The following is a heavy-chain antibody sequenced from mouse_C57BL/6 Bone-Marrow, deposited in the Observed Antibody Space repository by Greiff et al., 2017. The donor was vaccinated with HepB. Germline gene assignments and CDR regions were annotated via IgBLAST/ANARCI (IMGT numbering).Heavy chain of an antibody. CDR1: GFNIKDYY. CDR3: ARAIYYDYDWFAY. V-gene: IGHV14-1*01. CDR2: IDPEDGDT. Sequence: VQLQQSGAELVRPGASVKLSCTASGFNIKDYYMHWVKQRPEQGLEWIGRIDPEDGDTEYAPKFQGKATMTADTSSNTAYLQLSSLTSEDTAVYYCARAIYYDYDWFAYWGQGTLVTVSA. D-gene: IGHD2-4*01. J-gene: IGHJ3*01.